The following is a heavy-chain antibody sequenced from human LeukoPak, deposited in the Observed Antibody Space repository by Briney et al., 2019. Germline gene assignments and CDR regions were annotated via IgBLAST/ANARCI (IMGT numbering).Heavy chain of an antibody. J-gene: IGHJ4*02. CDR3: ARGWWLDY. V-gene: IGHV4-61*02. D-gene: IGHD2-15*01. CDR1: GGSMSSGNYY. CDR2: TYTDGST. Sequence: SQTLSLTCTVSGGSMSSGNYYWSWIRQPAGRGLEWIGRTYTDGSTDYYPSLKSRVTISLDTSKNQFSLKLNSVTAADTAVYYCARGWWLDYWGQGTLVTVSS.